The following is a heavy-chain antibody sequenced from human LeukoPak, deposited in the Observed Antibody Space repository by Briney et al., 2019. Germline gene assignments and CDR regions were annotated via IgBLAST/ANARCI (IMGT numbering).Heavy chain of an antibody. J-gene: IGHJ4*02. CDR1: GGSISSYY. V-gene: IGHV4-59*08. CDR3: ARHSSGYYSPYFDY. Sequence: PSETLSLTCTVSGGSISSYYWSWIRQPPGKGLEWIGYIYYSGSTNYNPSLKSRVTISVDTSKNQFSLKLSSVTAADTAAYYCARHSSGYYSPYFDYWGQGTLVTVSS. D-gene: IGHD3-22*01. CDR2: IYYSGST.